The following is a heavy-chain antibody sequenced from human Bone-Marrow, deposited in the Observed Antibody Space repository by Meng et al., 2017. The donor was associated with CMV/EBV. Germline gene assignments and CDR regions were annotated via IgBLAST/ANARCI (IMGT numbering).Heavy chain of an antibody. J-gene: IGHJ5*02. D-gene: IGHD3-3*01. Sequence: ASVKVSCKASGYTFTSYGISWVRQAPGQGLEWMGWINPNSGGTNYAQKFQGRVTMTRDTSISTAYMELSRLRSDDTAVYYCARDGNRFWSGYHPQFWFDPWGQGTLVTVSS. V-gene: IGHV1-2*02. CDR2: INPNSGGT. CDR3: ARDGNRFWSGYHPQFWFDP. CDR1: GYTFTSYG.